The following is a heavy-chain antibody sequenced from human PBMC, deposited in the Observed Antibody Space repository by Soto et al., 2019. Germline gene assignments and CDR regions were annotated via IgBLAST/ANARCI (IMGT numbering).Heavy chain of an antibody. J-gene: IGHJ4*02. Sequence: QVQLVQSGAEVRKPGSSVKVSCKASGGTFSRHAISWVRQAPGQGLEWMGGIIPIFGTANHAQKFQGRVTIIANESTITGYRELSSLRSEDTAMYYCARGWGYDSNDYYYAYWCQGTLVIVSS. V-gene: IGHV1-69*01. CDR2: IIPIFGTA. CDR3: ARGWGYDSNDYYYAY. CDR1: GGTFSRHA. D-gene: IGHD3-22*01.